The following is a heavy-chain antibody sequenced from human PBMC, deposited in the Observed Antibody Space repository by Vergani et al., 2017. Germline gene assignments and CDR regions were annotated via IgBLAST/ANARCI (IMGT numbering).Heavy chain of an antibody. CDR3: ASSVSGSDDFDY. D-gene: IGHD1-26*01. J-gene: IGHJ4*02. CDR2: IYHRGST. Sequence: QVQLQESGPGLVKPSGTLSLTCAVSGGSISSSNWWTWVRQPPGKGLEWIGEIYHRGSTNYNPSLKSRVSILVDKSKHQFSLKLRSVTAADTAVYYCASSVSGSDDFDYWGQGTLVTVAS. CDR1: GGSISSSNW. V-gene: IGHV4-4*02.